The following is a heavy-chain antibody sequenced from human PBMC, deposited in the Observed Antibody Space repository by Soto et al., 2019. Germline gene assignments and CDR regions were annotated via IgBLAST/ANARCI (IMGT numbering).Heavy chain of an antibody. CDR1: AFSFSSYG. V-gene: IGHV3-30*18. Sequence: GGSLRLSCAVSAFSFSSYGMHWVRQAPGKGLERVAVISYDGSFENHADSVKGRFTISRENSKSTLYLQMNSLRTEDTAVYYCAKEAPKRTYGEYYFDYWGQGALVTVSS. D-gene: IGHD3-10*01. J-gene: IGHJ4*02. CDR2: ISYDGSFE. CDR3: AKEAPKRTYGEYYFDY.